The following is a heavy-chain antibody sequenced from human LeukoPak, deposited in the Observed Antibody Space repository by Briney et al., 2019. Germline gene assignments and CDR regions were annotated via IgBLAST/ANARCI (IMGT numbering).Heavy chain of an antibody. CDR3: ARDARDGYNDY. CDR2: IYHSGST. V-gene: IGHV4-30-2*01. J-gene: IGHJ4*02. CDR1: GGSISSGGYS. Sequence: SETLSLTCAVSGGSISSGGYSWSWIRQPPGKGLEWIGYIYHSGSTYYNPSLKSRVTISVDRSKNQFSLKLSSVTAADTAVYYCARDARDGYNDYWGQGTLVTVSS. D-gene: IGHD5-12*01.